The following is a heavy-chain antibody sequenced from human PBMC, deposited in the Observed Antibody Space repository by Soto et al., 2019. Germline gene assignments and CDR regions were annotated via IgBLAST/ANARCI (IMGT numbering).Heavy chain of an antibody. D-gene: IGHD4-17*01. CDR3: ARLHDYGDYDY. CDR1: GGSISSYY. CDR2: IYYSGST. V-gene: IGHV4-59*08. J-gene: IGHJ4*02. Sequence: SVTMCLTCPVAGGSISSYYWSWIRQPPGKGLEWIGYIYYSGSTNYNPSLKSRVTISVDTSKNQFSLKLSSVTAADTAVYYCARLHDYGDYDYWGQGTLVTVSS.